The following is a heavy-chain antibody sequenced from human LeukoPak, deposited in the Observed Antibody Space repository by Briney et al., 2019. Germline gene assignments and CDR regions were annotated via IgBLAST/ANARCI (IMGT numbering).Heavy chain of an antibody. CDR1: GFTFSSYG. D-gene: IGHD6-6*01. J-gene: IGHJ4*02. V-gene: IGHV3-23*01. CDR2: ISDDGRST. Sequence: GGSLRLSCAASGFTFSSYGMSWVRPAPGKRLEWVSSISDDGRSTYYADSVKGRFTISKDNFKNTMYLQMNNLRAEDTAIYYCAKRVPYTSSSVYFDYWGQGTLVTVSS. CDR3: AKRVPYTSSSVYFDY.